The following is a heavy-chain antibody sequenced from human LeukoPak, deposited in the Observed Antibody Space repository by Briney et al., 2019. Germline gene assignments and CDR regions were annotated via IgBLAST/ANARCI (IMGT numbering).Heavy chain of an antibody. J-gene: IGHJ4*02. CDR1: GGSISSSSYY. CDR2: IYYSGST. D-gene: IGHD3-22*01. Sequence: PSETLSLTCTVSGGSISSSSYYWGWIRQPPGKGLEWIGSIYYSGSTYYNPSLKSRVTISVDTSKNQFSLKLSSVTAADTAVYYCARQDMYYYDSSGDYWGQGTLVTVSS. CDR3: ARQDMYYYDSSGDY. V-gene: IGHV4-39*01.